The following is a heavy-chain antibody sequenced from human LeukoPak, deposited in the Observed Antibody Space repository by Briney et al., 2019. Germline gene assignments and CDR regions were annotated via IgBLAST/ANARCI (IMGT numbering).Heavy chain of an antibody. CDR1: GFTFSSYS. CDR3: ARRMITFGGVIVSPPDY. J-gene: IGHJ4*02. D-gene: IGHD3-16*02. V-gene: IGHV3-21*01. Sequence: PVGPLRLSCAASGFTFSSYSMNWVRQAPGKGLEWVSSISSRSSYIYYADSVKGRFTISRDNAKNSLYLQMNSLRAEDTAVYYCARRMITFGGVIVSPPDYWGQGTLVTVSS. CDR2: ISSRSSYI.